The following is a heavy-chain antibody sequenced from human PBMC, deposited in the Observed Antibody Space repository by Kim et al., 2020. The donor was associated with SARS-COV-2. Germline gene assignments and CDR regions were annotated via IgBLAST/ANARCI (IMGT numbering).Heavy chain of an antibody. Sequence: GGSPRLSCAASGFTVSSNYMSWVRQAPGKGLEWVSVIYSGGSTYYADSVKGRFTISRDNSKNTLYLQMNSLRAEDTAVYYCAREGRYYYDSSGYSAYWGQGTLVTVSS. CDR2: IYSGGST. D-gene: IGHD3-22*01. V-gene: IGHV3-53*01. CDR3: AREGRYYYDSSGYSAY. CDR1: GFTVSSNY. J-gene: IGHJ4*02.